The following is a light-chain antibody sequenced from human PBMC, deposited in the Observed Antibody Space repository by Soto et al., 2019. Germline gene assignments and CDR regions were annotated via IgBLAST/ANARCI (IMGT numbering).Light chain of an antibody. CDR1: QSISSY. Sequence: DIQMTQSPSSLSASVGERVTITCRASQSISSYLNWYKQKPGKAPKLLIYAASSLQSGVPSRFSGSGSGTDFTLTISSLQPEDFATNYCQQSYSTPLYTFGQGTKLEIK. CDR3: QQSYSTPLYT. V-gene: IGKV1-39*01. J-gene: IGKJ2*01. CDR2: AAS.